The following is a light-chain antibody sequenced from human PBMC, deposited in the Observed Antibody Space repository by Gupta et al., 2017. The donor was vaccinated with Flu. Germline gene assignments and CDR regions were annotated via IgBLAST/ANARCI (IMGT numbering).Light chain of an antibody. J-gene: IGLJ1*01. Sequence: SFDLPQPPSVSVSPGQTARITCSGERFAKQYAYWYQQKAGQAPVLVIYKDSERPSGIPARFSGSSSGTTVTVTISGVQAEDEADYYCQSADSSGTYVFGTGTKVTVL. CDR2: KDS. CDR1: RFAKQY. CDR3: QSADSSGTYV. V-gene: IGLV3-25*02.